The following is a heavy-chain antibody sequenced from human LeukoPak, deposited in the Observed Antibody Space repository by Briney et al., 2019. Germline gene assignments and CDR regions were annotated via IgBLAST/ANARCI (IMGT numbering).Heavy chain of an antibody. CDR1: GGTFSSYA. D-gene: IGHD6-19*01. Sequence: VASVKVSCKASGGTFSSYAISWVRQAPGQGLEWMGGIILIFGTANYAQKFQGRVTITADESTSTAYMELSSLRSEDTAVYYCAREMSGSGWYTLDYWGQGTLVTVSS. CDR3: AREMSGSGWYTLDY. CDR2: IILIFGTA. V-gene: IGHV1-69*13. J-gene: IGHJ4*02.